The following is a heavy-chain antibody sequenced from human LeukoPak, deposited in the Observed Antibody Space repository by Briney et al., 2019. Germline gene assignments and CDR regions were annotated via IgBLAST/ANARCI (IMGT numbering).Heavy chain of an antibody. V-gene: IGHV5-51*01. J-gene: IGHJ3*02. D-gene: IGHD3-22*01. Sequence: GESLKISCKGSGYSFTRYWLGWVRQIPGKGLEWRGIIYPADSDTRYSPSFQGQVTISADKSMNTAYLQWSSLKASDTAMYYCATGDSSGYYYENAFDIWGQGTMVTVSS. CDR1: GYSFTRYW. CDR2: IYPADSDT. CDR3: ATGDSSGYYYENAFDI.